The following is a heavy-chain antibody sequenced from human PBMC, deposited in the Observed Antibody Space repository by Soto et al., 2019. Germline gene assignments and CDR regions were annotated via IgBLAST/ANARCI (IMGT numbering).Heavy chain of an antibody. CDR1: GDTVTNYG. CDR3: ASATSIAVAGKES. D-gene: IGHD6-19*01. V-gene: IGHV1-18*01. CDR2: ISFYNGHT. Sequence: QVQLVQSGGEVKKPGASVKVSCKASGDTVTNYGISWVRQAPGQGLEWMGWISFYNGHTNYAQKLQGRVTLTTDTSTSTAYMELRSLRSDDTAVYYCASATSIAVAGKESWGQGTLVNVSS. J-gene: IGHJ4*02.